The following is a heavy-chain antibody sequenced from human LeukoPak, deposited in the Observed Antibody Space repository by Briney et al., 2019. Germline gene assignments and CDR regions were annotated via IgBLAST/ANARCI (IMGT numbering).Heavy chain of an antibody. CDR1: GYSISSGYY. Sequence: SETLSLTCTVSGYSISSGYYWGWIRPPPGKGLEWIGRIYHRGSTYYNPSLKSRVTISVDTSKNQFSLKLSSVTAADTAVYYCAREGEAAFVYWGEGTLVTVSS. D-gene: IGHD3-10*01. J-gene: IGHJ4*02. V-gene: IGHV4-38-2*02. CDR2: IYHRGST. CDR3: AREGEAAFVY.